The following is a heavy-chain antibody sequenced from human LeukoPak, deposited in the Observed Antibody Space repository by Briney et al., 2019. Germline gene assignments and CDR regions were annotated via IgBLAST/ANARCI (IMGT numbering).Heavy chain of an antibody. Sequence: GGSLRLSCAASGFTFSSYSMNWVRQAPGKGLEWVSSISSSSSYIYYADSVKGRFTISRDNAKNSLYLQMNSLRAEDTAVYYCARRAAAGTFLYYGMDVWGQGTTVTVSS. V-gene: IGHV3-21*01. J-gene: IGHJ6*02. D-gene: IGHD6-13*01. CDR1: GFTFSSYS. CDR3: ARRAAAGTFLYYGMDV. CDR2: ISSSSSYI.